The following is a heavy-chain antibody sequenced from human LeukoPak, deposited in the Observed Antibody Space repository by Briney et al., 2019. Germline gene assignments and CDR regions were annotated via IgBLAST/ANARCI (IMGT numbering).Heavy chain of an antibody. CDR1: GYTFIDFY. CDR2: INPKNGGT. V-gene: IGHV1-2*02. J-gene: IGHJ4*02. D-gene: IGHD3-10*01. Sequence: ASVKVSCKASGYTFIDFYMHWVRQAPGQGLEWMGWINPKNGGTNYAQKFQGRVTMTTDTSTSTAYMELRSLRSDDTAVYYCARALLWFGEPSHIDYWGQGTLVTASS. CDR3: ARALLWFGEPSHIDY.